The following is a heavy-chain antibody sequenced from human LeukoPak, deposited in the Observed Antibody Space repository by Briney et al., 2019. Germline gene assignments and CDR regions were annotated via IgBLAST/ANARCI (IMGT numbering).Heavy chain of an antibody. V-gene: IGHV3-15*01. CDR3: TTIARRALYFQH. Sequence: GGSLRLSCAASGFTFSNAWMSWVRQAPGEGLEWVGHIKSKTDGGTTDYAAPVKGRFTISRDDSKNTLYLQMNSLKTEDTAVYYCTTIARRALYFQHWGQGTLVTVSS. D-gene: IGHD1-14*01. CDR1: GFTFSNAW. CDR2: IKSKTDGGTT. J-gene: IGHJ1*01.